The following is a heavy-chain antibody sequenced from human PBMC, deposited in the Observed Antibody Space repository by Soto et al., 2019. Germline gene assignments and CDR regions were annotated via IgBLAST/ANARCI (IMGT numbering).Heavy chain of an antibody. CDR3: AAMKTY. CDR1: GFNFINAG. D-gene: IGHD3-16*01. V-gene: IGHV3-15*07. J-gene: IGHJ4*02. CDR2: IKSETDGGTT. Sequence: GGPLTLSCAASGFNFINAGMNSVRQAPVKGLEWVGRIKSETDGGTTDYAAPVKGRFTISRDDSKSTLFLQMNSLKTEDTGVYYCAAMKTYWGQGT.